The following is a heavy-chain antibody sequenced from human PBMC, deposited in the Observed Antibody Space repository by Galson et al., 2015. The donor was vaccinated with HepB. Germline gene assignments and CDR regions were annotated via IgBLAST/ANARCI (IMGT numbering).Heavy chain of an antibody. Sequence: SLRLSCAASGFTFSGSAMHWVRQASGKGLEWVGRIRSKANSYATAYAASVKGRFTISRDDSKNTAYPQMNSLKTEDTAVYYCTRLPLGYDAFDIWGQGTMVTVSS. CDR2: IRSKANSYAT. D-gene: IGHD2-2*03. J-gene: IGHJ3*02. V-gene: IGHV3-73*01. CDR1: GFTFSGSA. CDR3: TRLPLGYDAFDI.